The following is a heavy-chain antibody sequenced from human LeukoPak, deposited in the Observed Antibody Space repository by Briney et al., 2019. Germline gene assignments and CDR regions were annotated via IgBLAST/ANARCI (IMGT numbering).Heavy chain of an antibody. CDR1: GYTFTGYY. CDR2: INPNSGGT. CDR3: ARDRRYCSGGSCQPFDY. Sequence: GASVKVSCKASGYTFTGYYMHWVRQAPGQGLEWMGWINPNSGGTNYAQKFQGRVTMTRDTSISTAYMELSRLRPDDTAVYYCARDRRYCSGGSCQPFDYWGQGTLVTVSS. D-gene: IGHD2-15*01. J-gene: IGHJ4*02. V-gene: IGHV1-2*02.